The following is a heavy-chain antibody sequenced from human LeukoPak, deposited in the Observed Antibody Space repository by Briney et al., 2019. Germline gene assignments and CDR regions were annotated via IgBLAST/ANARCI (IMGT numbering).Heavy chain of an antibody. CDR1: GGSISSYY. D-gene: IGHD3-10*01. Sequence: PSETLSLTCTVSGGSISSYYWSWIRQPAGKGLEWIGRIYTSGSTNYNPSLKSRVTISVDTSKNQFSLKLSSVTAADTAVYYCARGARKLLWFGDPGAFDIWGQGTMVTVSS. CDR2: IYTSGST. J-gene: IGHJ3*02. V-gene: IGHV4-4*07. CDR3: ARGARKLLWFGDPGAFDI.